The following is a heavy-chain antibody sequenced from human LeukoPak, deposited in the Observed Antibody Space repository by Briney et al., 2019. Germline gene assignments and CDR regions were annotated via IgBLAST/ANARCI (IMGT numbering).Heavy chain of an antibody. CDR3: ASYDSGGYGPLWDY. D-gene: IGHD3-22*01. CDR1: GGTFSSYA. V-gene: IGHV1-69*05. Sequence: GASVKVSCKASGGTFSSYAISWVRQAPGQGLEWMGGIIPIFGTANYAQKFQGRVTITTDESTSTAYMELSSLRSEDTAVYYCASYDSGGYGPLWDYWGQGTLVTVST. J-gene: IGHJ4*02. CDR2: IIPIFGTA.